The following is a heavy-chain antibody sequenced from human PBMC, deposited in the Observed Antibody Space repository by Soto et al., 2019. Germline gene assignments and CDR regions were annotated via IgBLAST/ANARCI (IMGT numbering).Heavy chain of an antibody. D-gene: IGHD3-3*01. CDR1: GFTFSSYG. CDR2: IWYDGSNK. Sequence: PGGSLRLSCAASGFTFSSYGMHWVRQAPGKGLEWVAVIWYDGSNKYYADSVKGRFTISRDNSKNTLYLQMNSLRAEDTAVCYCARSLRFLEWLGGYFQHWGQGTLVTVSS. V-gene: IGHV3-33*01. CDR3: ARSLRFLEWLGGYFQH. J-gene: IGHJ1*01.